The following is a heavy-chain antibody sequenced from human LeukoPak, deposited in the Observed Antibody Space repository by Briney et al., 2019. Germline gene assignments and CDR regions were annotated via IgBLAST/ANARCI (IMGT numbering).Heavy chain of an antibody. CDR2: IYVSGST. J-gene: IGHJ4*02. Sequence: SETLSLTCTVSGGSISSRSYYWGWIRQPPGKGLEWIASIYVSGSTYYNPSLESRVTISVDTSKNQFSLKLSSVAAADTAVYYCARHLFGQWPTYFDYWGQGTLVTVSS. D-gene: IGHD6-19*01. V-gene: IGHV4-39*01. CDR1: GGSISSRSYY. CDR3: ARHLFGQWPTYFDY.